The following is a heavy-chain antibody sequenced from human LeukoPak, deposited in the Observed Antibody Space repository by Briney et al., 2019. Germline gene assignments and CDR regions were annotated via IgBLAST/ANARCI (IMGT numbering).Heavy chain of an antibody. CDR2: IKQDGSEK. Sequence: PGGSLRLSCAASGFTFSSYAMSWVRQAPGKGLEWVANIKQDGSEKYYVDSVKGRFTISRDNAKNSLYLQMNSLRAEDTAVYYCARCYNLDYWGQGTLVTVSS. D-gene: IGHD5-24*01. J-gene: IGHJ4*02. V-gene: IGHV3-7*01. CDR3: ARCYNLDY. CDR1: GFTFSSYA.